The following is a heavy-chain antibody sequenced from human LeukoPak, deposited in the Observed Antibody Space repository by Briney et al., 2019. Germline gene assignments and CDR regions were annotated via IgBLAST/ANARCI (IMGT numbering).Heavy chain of an antibody. CDR1: GDSISSNYW. CDR2: IHHSEST. CDR3: AKSNGYGLIDI. V-gene: IGHV4-4*02. J-gene: IGHJ3*02. Sequence: SGTLSLTCAVSGDSISSNYWWTWVRQPPGKGLEWIGEIHHSESTNFNPSLKSRVTISVDKSKNHFSLSLTSVSAADTAVYYCAKSNGYGLIDIWGQGTMVTVSS. D-gene: IGHD3-22*01.